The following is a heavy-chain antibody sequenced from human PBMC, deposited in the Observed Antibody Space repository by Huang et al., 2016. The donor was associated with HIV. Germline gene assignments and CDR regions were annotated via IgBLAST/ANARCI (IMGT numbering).Heavy chain of an antibody. J-gene: IGHJ4*02. CDR2: VSYDGNNY. D-gene: IGHD5-18*01. CDR1: GVTCSRFG. CDR3: VKDLTYTYGRHFDH. V-gene: IGHV3-30*02. Sequence: QVQLVESGGGVVQPGGSLRLSCVASGVTCSRFGMHWVRQAPGKGVEGAAFVSYDGNNYYYADSVRGRFTISRDKSKNTLYFQMNRLRPDDTAVYYCVKDLTYTYGRHFDHWGQGTLVTVSS.